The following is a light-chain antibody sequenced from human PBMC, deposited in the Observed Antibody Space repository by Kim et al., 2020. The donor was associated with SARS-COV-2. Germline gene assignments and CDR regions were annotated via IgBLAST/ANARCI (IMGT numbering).Light chain of an antibody. CDR2: LNSDGSH. CDR3: QTWGTGIRV. J-gene: IGLJ3*02. CDR1: SGHSSYA. V-gene: IGLV4-69*01. Sequence: QLLLTQSPSASASLGASVKLTCTLRSGHSSYAIAWHQQQPEKGPRYLMKLNSDGSHSKGDGIPDRFSGSSSGAERYLTISSLQSEDEADYYCQTWGTGIRVFGGGTQLTVL.